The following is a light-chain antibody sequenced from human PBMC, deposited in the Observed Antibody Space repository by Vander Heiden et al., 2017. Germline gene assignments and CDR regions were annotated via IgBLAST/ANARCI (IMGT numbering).Light chain of an antibody. J-gene: IGKJ5*01. Sequence: EVVLTQSPATLSVSPGERATLSCRASQSVGNLLAWYQQKPGQAPRLLIYRASPRATGTPASCSGSGSGTEFTLTIGSLQSEDFAVYYCQQYNNWPITFGQGTRLEIK. V-gene: IGKV3-15*01. CDR1: QSVGNL. CDR2: RAS. CDR3: QQYNNWPIT.